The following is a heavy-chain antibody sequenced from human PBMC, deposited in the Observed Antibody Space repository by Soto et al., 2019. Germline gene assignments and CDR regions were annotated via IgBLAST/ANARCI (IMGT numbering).Heavy chain of an antibody. Sequence: VASVKVSCKASGYTFTSYAMHWVRQAPGQRLEWMGWINAGNGNTKYSQKFQGRVTITRDTSASTAYMELSSLRSEDTAVYYCARDFGIVGATYDAFDIWGQGTMVTVSS. D-gene: IGHD1-26*01. V-gene: IGHV1-3*01. CDR2: INAGNGNT. CDR3: ARDFGIVGATYDAFDI. J-gene: IGHJ3*02. CDR1: GYTFTSYA.